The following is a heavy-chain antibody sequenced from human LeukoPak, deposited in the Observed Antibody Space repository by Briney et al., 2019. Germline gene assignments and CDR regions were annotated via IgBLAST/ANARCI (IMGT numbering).Heavy chain of an antibody. CDR2: IYISGSA. V-gene: IGHV4-4*07. CDR3: ARAVVVVPAATREYYYMDV. CDR1: GGSISSYY. D-gene: IGHD2-2*01. J-gene: IGHJ6*03. Sequence: PSETLSLTCTVSGGSISSYYWSWIRQPAGKGLEWIGRIYISGSANYNPSLKSRVTISVDKSKNQFSLKLSSVTAADTAVYYCARAVVVVPAATREYYYMDVWGKGTTVTVSS.